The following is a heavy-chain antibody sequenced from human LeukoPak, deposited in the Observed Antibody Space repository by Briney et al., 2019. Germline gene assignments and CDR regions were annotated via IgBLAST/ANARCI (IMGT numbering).Heavy chain of an antibody. CDR1: GYTFTRYD. D-gene: IGHD2-8*01. V-gene: IGHV1-2*02. Sequence: ALVKPSCKAAGYTFTRYDIHWGRESPRQGRGGRRGINTNRGGTNYAQKLQGRVTMTRATSITPAYMERSRLRSDDTAVYYCARDAGCSYGYGRGTNGVCQPDYWGQGTLVTVPS. J-gene: IGHJ4*02. CDR3: ARDAGCSYGYGRGTNGVCQPDY. CDR2: INTNRGGT.